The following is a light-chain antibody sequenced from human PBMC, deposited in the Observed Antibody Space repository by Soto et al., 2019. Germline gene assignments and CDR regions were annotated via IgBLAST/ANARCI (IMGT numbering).Light chain of an antibody. CDR3: QHYDNSPVS. V-gene: IGKV3-20*01. J-gene: IGKJ5*01. Sequence: EIVFTQSPGTLSLFPGERATLSCRASQSVSSSYLAWYQQKPGQAPRLLIFGASSRATGIPDRFSGSGSGTDFSLTISRXEPEDFAVYYCQHYDNSPVSFGQGTRLEIK. CDR2: GAS. CDR1: QSVSSSY.